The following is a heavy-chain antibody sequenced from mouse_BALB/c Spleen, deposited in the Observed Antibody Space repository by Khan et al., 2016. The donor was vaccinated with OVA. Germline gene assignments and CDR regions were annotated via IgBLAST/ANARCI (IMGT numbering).Heavy chain of an antibody. CDR1: GYTFTNYG. V-gene: IGHV9-3*02. J-gene: IGHJ4*01. CDR2: INTNTGEP. Sequence: LVESGPDLKKPGETVKISCKASGYTFTNYGMNWVRQSPGKGLKWMGWINTNTGEPTYAEEFKGRFAFSLETSASTAYLQINNLKNEDTATYFCARSRWLLPAMDYGGQGTSVTVSS. D-gene: IGHD2-3*01. CDR3: ARSRWLLPAMDY.